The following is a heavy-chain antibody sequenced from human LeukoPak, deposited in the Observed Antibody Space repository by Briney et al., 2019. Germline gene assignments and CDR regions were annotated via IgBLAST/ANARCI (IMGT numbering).Heavy chain of an antibody. CDR1: GFTFSSYA. Sequence: GGSLRLSCAASGFTFSSYAMSWVRQAPGKGLEWVSAISGSGGSTYYADSVKGRFTVSRDNSKNTLYLQMNSLRAEDTAVYYCAKERAAFLNYYDSSGYYWDAFDIWGQGTMVTVSS. CDR2: ISGSGGST. D-gene: IGHD3-22*01. CDR3: AKERAAFLNYYDSSGYYWDAFDI. J-gene: IGHJ3*02. V-gene: IGHV3-23*01.